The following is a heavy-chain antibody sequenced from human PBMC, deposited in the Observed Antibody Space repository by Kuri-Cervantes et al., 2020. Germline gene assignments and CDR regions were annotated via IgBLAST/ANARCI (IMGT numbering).Heavy chain of an antibody. Sequence: SVKVSCKASGFTFTSSAVQWVRQARGQRLEWIGWIVVGSGNTSYAQKFQERVTITRDMSTSTAYMELSSLRSEDTAVYYCAAEDLNYYDSSGFSISPWGQGTLVTVSS. D-gene: IGHD3-22*01. CDR1: GFTFTSSA. J-gene: IGHJ4*02. CDR2: IVVGSGNT. V-gene: IGHV1-58*01. CDR3: AAEDLNYYDSSGFSISP.